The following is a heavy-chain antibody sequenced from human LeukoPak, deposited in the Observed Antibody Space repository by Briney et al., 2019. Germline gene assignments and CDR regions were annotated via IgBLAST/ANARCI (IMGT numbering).Heavy chain of an antibody. D-gene: IGHD5-18*01. Sequence: PSETLSLTCAVSGGSISSDGYSWSWIRQPPGKGLEWIGYIYSSGSTNHNPSLKSRVTMSVDTSKNQISLKLSSVTAADTAVYYCARDLSRYSYGTFDYWGQGTLVTVSS. V-gene: IGHV4-30-2*01. CDR1: GGSISSDGYS. J-gene: IGHJ4*02. CDR3: ARDLSRYSYGTFDY. CDR2: IYSSGST.